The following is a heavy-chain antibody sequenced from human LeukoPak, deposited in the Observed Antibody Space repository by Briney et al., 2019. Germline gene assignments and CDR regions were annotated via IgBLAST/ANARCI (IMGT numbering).Heavy chain of an antibody. Sequence: GGSLRLSCAGSGFTFSSYAMSWVRQAPGKGLEWVSAISGSGGSTYYADSVKGRFTISRDNSKNTLYLQMNSLRAEDTAVYYCAKGGYSIAAYYYYYYMDVWGKGTTVTVSS. CDR3: AKGGYSIAAYYYYYYMDV. J-gene: IGHJ6*03. D-gene: IGHD6-25*01. V-gene: IGHV3-23*01. CDR1: GFTFSSYA. CDR2: ISGSGGST.